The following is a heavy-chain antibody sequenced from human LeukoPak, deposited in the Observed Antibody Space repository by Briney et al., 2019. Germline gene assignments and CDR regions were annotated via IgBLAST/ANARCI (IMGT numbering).Heavy chain of an antibody. CDR3: ARDLSIAAAGIDY. J-gene: IGHJ4*02. Sequence: VASVKVSCKASGYTFTGYYMHWVRQAPGQGLEWMGWINPNSGGTKYAQKFQGRVTMTRDTSISTAYMELSRLRSDDTAVYYCARDLSIAAAGIDYWGQGTLVTVSS. D-gene: IGHD6-13*01. CDR2: INPNSGGT. V-gene: IGHV1-2*02. CDR1: GYTFTGYY.